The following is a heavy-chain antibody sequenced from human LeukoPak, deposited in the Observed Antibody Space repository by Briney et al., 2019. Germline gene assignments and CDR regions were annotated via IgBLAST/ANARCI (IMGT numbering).Heavy chain of an antibody. CDR3: ARHLGAMATIPYYFDY. J-gene: IGHJ4*02. Sequence: PSETLSLTCTVSGASISSSSYYWGWMRQPPGKGLEWIGSIYYRGSTYYNPSLKSRVTISVDTSKNQVSLRLSSVTAADTAVYYCARHLGAMATIPYYFDYWGQGTLVTVSS. CDR1: GASISSSSYY. CDR2: IYYRGST. V-gene: IGHV4-39*01. D-gene: IGHD5-24*01.